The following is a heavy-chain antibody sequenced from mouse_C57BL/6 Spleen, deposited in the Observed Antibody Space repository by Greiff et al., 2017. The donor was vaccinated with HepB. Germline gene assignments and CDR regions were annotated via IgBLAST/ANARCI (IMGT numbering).Heavy chain of an antibody. D-gene: IGHD1-1*01. CDR1: GYTFTSYW. V-gene: IGHV1-55*01. CDR3: ASYSTTVVAPFDV. Sequence: VQLQQPGAELVKPGASVKMSCKASGYTFTSYWITWVKQRPGQGLEWIGDIYPGSGSTNYNQKFKSKSTLTVDTSSSTAYMQLSSLTSEDSAVYYCASYSTTVVAPFDVWGKGTTLTVSS. J-gene: IGHJ2*01. CDR2: IYPGSGST.